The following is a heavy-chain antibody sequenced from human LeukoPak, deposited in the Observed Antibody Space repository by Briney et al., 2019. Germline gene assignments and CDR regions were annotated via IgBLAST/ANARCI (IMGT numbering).Heavy chain of an antibody. D-gene: IGHD6-19*01. CDR2: IKQDGSEK. Sequence: PGGSLRLSCAASQFTFGSYWMNWVRQAPGKGLEWVANIKQDGSEKYYVDSVKGRFTISRDNAKNSLYLQMNSLRAEDTAVYYCARGYTSPWDRAFDIWGQGTVVTVSS. J-gene: IGHJ3*02. V-gene: IGHV3-7*01. CDR3: ARGYTSPWDRAFDI. CDR1: QFTFGSYW.